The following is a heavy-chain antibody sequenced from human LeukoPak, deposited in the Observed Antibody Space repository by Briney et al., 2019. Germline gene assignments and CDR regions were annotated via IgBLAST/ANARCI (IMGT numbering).Heavy chain of an antibody. CDR1: GFTFSSYS. Sequence: GGSLRLSCAASGFTFSSYSMNWVRQAPGKGLEWVSSISSSSSYIYYADSVKGRFTISGDNAKNSLYLQMNSLRAEDTAVYCCARDGDVDTAMVSSYFDYWGQGTLVTVSS. J-gene: IGHJ4*02. CDR3: ARDGDVDTAMVSSYFDY. V-gene: IGHV3-21*01. D-gene: IGHD5-18*01. CDR2: ISSSSSYI.